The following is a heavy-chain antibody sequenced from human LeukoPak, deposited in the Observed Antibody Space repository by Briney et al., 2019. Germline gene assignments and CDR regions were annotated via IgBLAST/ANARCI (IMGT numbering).Heavy chain of an antibody. CDR3: VSHSGSAKGHYFDY. Sequence: GESLKISCKGSGYSFTSYWFGWVRQMPGKGREWMGIIYPGDSDTRYSPSLQGQVTISADKSISTAYLQWSSLKASDTAMYYCVSHSGSAKGHYFDYWGQGTLVTVSS. J-gene: IGHJ4*02. CDR1: GYSFTSYW. V-gene: IGHV5-51*01. D-gene: IGHD1-26*01. CDR2: IYPGDSDT.